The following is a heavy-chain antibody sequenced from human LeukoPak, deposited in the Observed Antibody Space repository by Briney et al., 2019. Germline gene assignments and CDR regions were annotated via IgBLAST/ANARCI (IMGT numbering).Heavy chain of an antibody. V-gene: IGHV4-59*01. D-gene: IGHD3-22*01. CDR2: IYYSGST. CDR1: GGSISSYY. Sequence: SETLSLTCTVSGGSISSYYWSWIRQPPGKGLEWIGYIYYSGSTNYNPSLKSRVTISVDTSKNQFSLKLSSVTAADTAVYYCARDQSGYYFYFDYWGQGTLVTVSS. J-gene: IGHJ4*02. CDR3: ARDQSGYYFYFDY.